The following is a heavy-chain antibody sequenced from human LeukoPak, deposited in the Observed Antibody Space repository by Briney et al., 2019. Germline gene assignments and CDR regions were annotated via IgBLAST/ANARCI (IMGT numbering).Heavy chain of an antibody. J-gene: IGHJ4*02. CDR1: GITLSNYG. CDR3: AKRGVIRVILVGFHKETYYFDS. V-gene: IGHV3-23*01. Sequence: GGSLRLSCAVSGITLSNYGMSWVRQAPGKGLEWVAGISDSGGRTNYADSVKGRFTISRDNPKNTLYLQMNSLRAEDTAVYFCAKRGVIRVILVGFHKETYYFDSWGQGALVTVSS. CDR2: ISDSGGRT. D-gene: IGHD3-10*01.